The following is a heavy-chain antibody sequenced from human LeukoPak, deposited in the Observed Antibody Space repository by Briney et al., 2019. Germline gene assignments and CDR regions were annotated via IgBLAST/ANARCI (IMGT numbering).Heavy chain of an antibody. D-gene: IGHD1-26*01. CDR1: GFTFSDYY. Sequence: KPGGSLRLSCAASGFTFSDYYMSWIRQAPGKGLEWVSYISSSSSYIYYADSVKGRFTISRDNAKNSLYLQMNSLRAEDTAVYYCAREYSGSYLFDYWGQGTLVTVSS. V-gene: IGHV3-11*06. J-gene: IGHJ4*02. CDR3: AREYSGSYLFDY. CDR2: ISSSSSYI.